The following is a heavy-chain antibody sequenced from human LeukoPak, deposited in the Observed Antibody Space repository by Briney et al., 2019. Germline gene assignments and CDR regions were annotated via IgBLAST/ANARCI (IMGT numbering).Heavy chain of an antibody. CDR1: GFTVSSSY. J-gene: IGHJ6*02. CDR2: IYSGGST. V-gene: IGHV3-53*01. D-gene: IGHD2-8*01. CDR3: ARGGGGYCVNGICSHGYYYYAMDV. Sequence: GGSLRLSCAASGFTVSSSYMTWVRQAPGKGLEWVSVIYSGGSTYYADSVKGRFTISRDNSKNTLYLQMNNLRAEDTAVYYCARGGGGYCVNGICSHGYYYYAMDVWGQGTTVTVSS.